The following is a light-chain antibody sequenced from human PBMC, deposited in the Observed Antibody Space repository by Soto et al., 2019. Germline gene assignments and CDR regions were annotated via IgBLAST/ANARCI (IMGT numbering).Light chain of an antibody. CDR3: QQCYTTPWT. V-gene: IGKV4-1*01. CDR1: QSVLYSSNNKNY. Sequence: DIVMTQSPDSLAVSLGERATINCKSSQSVLYSSNNKNYLAWFQQKPGQPPKVLIYWASTRESGVPDRSSGSGSGTDFTLTISSLQAEDAAVYYCQQCYTTPWTFGQGTKVEIK. J-gene: IGKJ1*01. CDR2: WAS.